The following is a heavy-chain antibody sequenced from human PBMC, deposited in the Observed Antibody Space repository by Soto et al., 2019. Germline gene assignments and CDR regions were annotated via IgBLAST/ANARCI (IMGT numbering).Heavy chain of an antibody. V-gene: IGHV1-2*04. D-gene: IGHD3-22*01. CDR1: GYTFTGYY. J-gene: IGHJ6*02. CDR3: AGEGYYDSSGYYYYGMDV. CDR2: INPNSGGT. Sequence: ASVKVSCKASGYTFTGYYMHWVRQAPGQGLEWMGWINPNSGGTNYAQKFQGWVTMTRDTSISTAYMELSRLRSDDTAVYYCAGEGYYDSSGYYYYGMDVWGRGTTVTVSS.